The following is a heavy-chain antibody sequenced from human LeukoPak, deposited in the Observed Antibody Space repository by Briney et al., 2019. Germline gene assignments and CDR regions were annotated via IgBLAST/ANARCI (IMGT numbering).Heavy chain of an antibody. Sequence: PGGSLRLSCAASGFTFSSYGMHWVRQAPGKGLEWVAVIWYDGSNKYYADSVKGRFTISRDNSKNTLYLQMNSLRAEDTAVYYCARGMSYPAPVDYWGQGTLVTVSS. D-gene: IGHD1-26*01. V-gene: IGHV3-33*01. CDR2: IWYDGSNK. J-gene: IGHJ4*02. CDR3: ARGMSYPAPVDY. CDR1: GFTFSSYG.